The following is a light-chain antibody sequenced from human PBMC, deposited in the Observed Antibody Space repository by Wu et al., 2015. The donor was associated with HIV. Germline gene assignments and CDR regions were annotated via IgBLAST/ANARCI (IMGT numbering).Light chain of an antibody. V-gene: IGKV3-11*01. CDR3: QQSYSTPQT. CDR2: DAS. Sequence: EIVLTQSPATLSLSPGERATLSCRASQSVSSYLAWYQQKPGQALRLLIYDASNRATGIPARFSGSGSGTDFTLTISSLQPEDFATYYCQQSYSTPQTFGQGTKVEIK. J-gene: IGKJ1*01. CDR1: QSVSSY.